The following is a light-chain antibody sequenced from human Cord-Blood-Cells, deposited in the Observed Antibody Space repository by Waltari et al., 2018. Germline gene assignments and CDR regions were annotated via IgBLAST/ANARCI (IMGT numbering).Light chain of an antibody. J-gene: IGKJ2*03. CDR1: QSISSY. CDR2: AAS. Sequence: DIQMTQSPSSLSASVGDRVTITCRASQSISSYLNWYQQKPGKAPKLLIYAASSLQSGVPSRFSGSGSGTDFTLTISSLQPEDFETYYCQQSYSTFHSFGQRTKLEIK. CDR3: QQSYSTFHS. V-gene: IGKV1-39*01.